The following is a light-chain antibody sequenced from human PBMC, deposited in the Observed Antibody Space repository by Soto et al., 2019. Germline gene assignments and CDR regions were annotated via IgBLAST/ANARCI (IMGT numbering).Light chain of an antibody. Sequence: QSALTQPASVSGSPGQSITISCTGASSDVGGYNYVSWYLQRPGKAPKVMIFEVSNRRSGVSHRFSASKTGNTASLTISGLQAEDEADYYCCSYAGISTVVFGGGTKVTVL. CDR1: SSDVGGYNY. CDR2: EVS. V-gene: IGLV2-14*01. CDR3: CSYAGISTVV. J-gene: IGLJ2*01.